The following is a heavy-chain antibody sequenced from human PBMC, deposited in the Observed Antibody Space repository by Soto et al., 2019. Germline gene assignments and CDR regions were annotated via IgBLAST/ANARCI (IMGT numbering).Heavy chain of an antibody. Sequence: LGESLKISCKGSGYSFTSYWIGWVRQMPGKGLEWMGIIYPGDSDTRYSPSFQGQVTISADKSISTAYLQWSSLKASDTAMYYCARNYDILTGPGDYYYYYGMDVWGQGTTVTVSS. CDR3: ARNYDILTGPGDYYYYYGMDV. CDR1: GYSFTSYW. CDR2: IYPGDSDT. V-gene: IGHV5-51*01. D-gene: IGHD3-9*01. J-gene: IGHJ6*02.